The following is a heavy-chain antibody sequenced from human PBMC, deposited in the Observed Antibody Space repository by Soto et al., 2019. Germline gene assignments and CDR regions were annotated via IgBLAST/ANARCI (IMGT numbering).Heavy chain of an antibody. CDR3: ARDVSPNYYYYYGMDV. CDR1: GGTFSSYA. V-gene: IGHV1-69*06. CDR2: IIPIFGTA. Sequence: SVKVSCKAAGGTFSSYAISWVRQAPGQGLEWMGGIIPIFGTANYAQKFQGRVTITADKSTSTAYMELSSLRSEDTAVYYCARDVSPNYYYYYGMDVWGQGTTVTVSS. J-gene: IGHJ6*02. D-gene: IGHD2-8*01.